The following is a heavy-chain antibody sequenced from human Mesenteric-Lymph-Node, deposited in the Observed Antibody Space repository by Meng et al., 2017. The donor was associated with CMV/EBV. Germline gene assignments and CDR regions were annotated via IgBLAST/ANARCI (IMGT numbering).Heavy chain of an antibody. J-gene: IGHJ4*02. CDR2: INQDGSET. Sequence: GESLKISCAASGFIFSTYWMSWVRQAPGKGLEWVANINQDGSETYYVDSVRGRFTISRYNAKNSLHLQMNSLRVEDTAVYYCGREKWGLGDYWGQGTVVTVSS. D-gene: IGHD1-26*01. V-gene: IGHV3-7*01. CDR1: GFIFSTYW. CDR3: GREKWGLGDY.